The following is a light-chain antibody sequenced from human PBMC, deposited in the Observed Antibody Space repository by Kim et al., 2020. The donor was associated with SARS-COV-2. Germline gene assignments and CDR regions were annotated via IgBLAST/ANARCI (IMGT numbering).Light chain of an antibody. Sequence: WVTISCTGGSSNIGAGYDVHWYQQLPGTAPKLLIYGNSNRPSGVPDRFSGSKSGTSASLAITGLQAEDEADYYCQSYDSSLSGYVFGTGTKVTVL. CDR1: SSNIGAGYD. CDR2: GNS. J-gene: IGLJ1*01. CDR3: QSYDSSLSGYV. V-gene: IGLV1-40*01.